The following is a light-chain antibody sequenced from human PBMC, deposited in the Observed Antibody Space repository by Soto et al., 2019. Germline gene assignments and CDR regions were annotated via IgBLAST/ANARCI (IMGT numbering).Light chain of an antibody. Sequence: QSALTQPPSVSAAPGQKVTISCSGSSSNIGNNYVSWYQQLPGTAPKLLIYENNKRPSGIPDRFSGSKSGTSATLGITGLQTGDEADYYCGTWESNLSAMVFGGGTK. V-gene: IGLV1-51*02. CDR2: ENN. CDR3: GTWESNLSAMV. CDR1: SSNIGNNY. J-gene: IGLJ2*01.